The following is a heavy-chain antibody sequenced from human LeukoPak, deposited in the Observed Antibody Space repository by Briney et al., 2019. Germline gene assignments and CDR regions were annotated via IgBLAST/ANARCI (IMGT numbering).Heavy chain of an antibody. Sequence: GGSLRLSCAASGFTFSSYVMHWVRQAPGKGLEWVAVISYDGSNKYYADSVKGRFTISRDNSKNTLYLQMNSLRAEDTAVYYCARDDRYCSGGSCFARSHNFDYWGQGTLVTVSS. CDR2: ISYDGSNK. D-gene: IGHD2-15*01. CDR3: ARDDRYCSGGSCFARSHNFDY. CDR1: GFTFSSYV. V-gene: IGHV3-30*04. J-gene: IGHJ4*02.